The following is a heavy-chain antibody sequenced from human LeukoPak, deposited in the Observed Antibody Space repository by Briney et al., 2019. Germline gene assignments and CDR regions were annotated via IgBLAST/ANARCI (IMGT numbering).Heavy chain of an antibody. CDR1: GGSISSYY. D-gene: IGHD4-17*01. V-gene: IGHV4-59*01. Sequence: SETLSLTCTVSGGSISSYYWSWIRQPPGKGLEWIGYIYYSGSTNFNPSLKSRVTISVDTSKNQFSLKLSSVTAADTAVYYRARGYGETSTRWGQGTLVTVSS. CDR2: IYYSGST. CDR3: ARGYGETSTR. J-gene: IGHJ4*02.